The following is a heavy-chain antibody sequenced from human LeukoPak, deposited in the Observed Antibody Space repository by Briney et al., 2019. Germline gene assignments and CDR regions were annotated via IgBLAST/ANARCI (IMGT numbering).Heavy chain of an antibody. J-gene: IGHJ5*02. V-gene: IGHV4-4*07. CDR3: ARDLGYCSGGSCYAPADFPRADNWFDP. D-gene: IGHD2-15*01. CDR1: GGSISSYY. CDR2: IYTSGST. Sequence: PSETLSLTCTVSGGSISSYYWSWIRQPAGKGLEWIGRIYTSGSTNCNPSLKSRVTMSVDTSKNQFSLKLSSVTAADTAVYYCARDLGYCSGGSCYAPADFPRADNWFDPWGQGTLVTVSS.